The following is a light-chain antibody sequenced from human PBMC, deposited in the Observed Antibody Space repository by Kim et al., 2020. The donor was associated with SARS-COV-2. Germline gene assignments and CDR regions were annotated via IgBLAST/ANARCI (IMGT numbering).Light chain of an antibody. CDR2: RND. CDR3: SAWDSSLRAWV. J-gene: IGLJ3*02. V-gene: IGLV10-54*01. CDR1: SNDVGDLG. Sequence: QAGLTQPPSISKDLRQTATLTCTGTSNDVGDLGAAWLQQQGHPPKLLSYRNDNRPSGISERFSASRSGNTASLTISGLQPEDEADYYCSAWDSSLRAWVFGGGTQLTVL.